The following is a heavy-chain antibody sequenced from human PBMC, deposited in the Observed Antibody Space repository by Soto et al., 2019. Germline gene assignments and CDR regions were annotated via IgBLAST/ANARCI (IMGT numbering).Heavy chain of an antibody. V-gene: IGHV4-34*01. CDR3: ARARRVLRFLEWLFEPYGMDV. CDR2: INHSGST. CDR1: GGSFSGYY. D-gene: IGHD3-3*01. J-gene: IGHJ6*02. Sequence: SETLSLTCAVYGGSFSGYYWSWIRQPPGKGLEWIGEINHSGSTNYNPSLKSRVTISVDTSKNQFSLKLSSVTAADTAVYYCARARRVLRFLEWLFEPYGMDVWGQGTTVTVS.